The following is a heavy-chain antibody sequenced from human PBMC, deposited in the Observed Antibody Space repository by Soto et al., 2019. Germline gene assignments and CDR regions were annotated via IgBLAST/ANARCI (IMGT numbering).Heavy chain of an antibody. CDR3: AREATMIIDS. J-gene: IGHJ4*02. CDR1: GGSISSDSYY. D-gene: IGHD3-22*01. Sequence: SETLSLTCTVSGGSISSDSYYWGWIRQSPEKGLEWIASISYSGSTYYNPTLKSRLIISVDRSKNQFSLKLTSVTAADTAVYYCAREATMIIDSWGQGALVTVSS. V-gene: IGHV4-39*07. CDR2: ISYSGST.